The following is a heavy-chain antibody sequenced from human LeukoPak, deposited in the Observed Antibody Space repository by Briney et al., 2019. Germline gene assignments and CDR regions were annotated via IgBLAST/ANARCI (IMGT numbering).Heavy chain of an antibody. V-gene: IGHV4-59*08. CDR2: IYYSGST. CDR3: ARLNYGSGSYYPATLDY. J-gene: IGHJ4*02. Sequence: SETLSLTCTVSGGSISSYYWSWIRQPPGKGLEWIGYIYYSGSTNYNPSLKSRVTISVDTSKNQFSLKLSSVTAADTAVYYCARLNYGSGSYYPATLDYWGQGTLVTVSS. CDR1: GGSISSYY. D-gene: IGHD3-10*01.